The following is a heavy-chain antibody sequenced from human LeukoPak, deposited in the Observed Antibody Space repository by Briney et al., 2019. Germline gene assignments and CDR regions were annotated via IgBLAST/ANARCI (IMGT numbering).Heavy chain of an antibody. D-gene: IGHD6-19*01. CDR1: GFTFSNFA. V-gene: IGHV3-30*09. Sequence: PGRSLRLSCAASGFTFSNFAMNWVRQAPGKGLEWVAFILYDGSIKSYADSVKGRFAVSRDNSTNTLYLQMNSLSPDDTAFYYCAKSYDNGWYVCDYWGQGTLVTVSS. CDR3: AKSYDNGWYVCDY. J-gene: IGHJ4*02. CDR2: ILYDGSIK.